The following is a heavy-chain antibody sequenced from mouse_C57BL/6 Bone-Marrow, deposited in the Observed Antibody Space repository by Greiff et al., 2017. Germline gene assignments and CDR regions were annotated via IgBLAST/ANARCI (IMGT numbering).Heavy chain of an antibody. J-gene: IGHJ1*03. Sequence: EVQLQQSGAELVRPGASVKLSCTASGFNIKDDYMHWVKQRPEQGLEWIGWIDPENGDTEYASQFQGKAPITADTSSNTAYLQLSSLTSEDTAVYYCTTFYYDYDGPPYWYFDVWGTGTTVTVSS. V-gene: IGHV14-4*01. D-gene: IGHD2-4*01. CDR1: GFNIKDDY. CDR3: TTFYYDYDGPPYWYFDV. CDR2: IDPENGDT.